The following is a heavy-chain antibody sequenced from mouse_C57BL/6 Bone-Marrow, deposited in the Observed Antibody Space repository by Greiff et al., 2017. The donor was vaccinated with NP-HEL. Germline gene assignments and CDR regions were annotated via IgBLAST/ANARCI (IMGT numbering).Heavy chain of an antibody. V-gene: IGHV1-53*01. D-gene: IGHD1-1*01. J-gene: IGHJ1*03. Sequence: QVQLKQPGTELVKPGASVKLSCKASGYTFNSYWMHWVKQRPGQGLEWIGNINPSNGGTNYNEKFKSKATLTVDKSSSTAYMQLSSLTSEDSAVYYCARSGAYYYGSSWYFDVWGTGTTVTVSS. CDR1: GYTFNSYW. CDR2: INPSNGGT. CDR3: ARSGAYYYGSSWYFDV.